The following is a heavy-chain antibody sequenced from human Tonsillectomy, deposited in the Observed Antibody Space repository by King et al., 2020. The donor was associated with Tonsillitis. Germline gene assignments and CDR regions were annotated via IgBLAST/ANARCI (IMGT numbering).Heavy chain of an antibody. CDR3: ARVISSSSLGVDY. V-gene: IGHV3-48*01. Sequence: QLVQSGGGLVQPGGSLRLSCAASGFTFSSYSMHWVRQAPGKGLEWVSYISSSSSTIYYADSVKGRFTISRDNAKNSLYLQMNSLRAEDTAVYYCARVISSSSLGVDYWGQGTLVTVSS. D-gene: IGHD6-6*01. CDR2: ISSSSSTI. J-gene: IGHJ4*02. CDR1: GFTFSSYS.